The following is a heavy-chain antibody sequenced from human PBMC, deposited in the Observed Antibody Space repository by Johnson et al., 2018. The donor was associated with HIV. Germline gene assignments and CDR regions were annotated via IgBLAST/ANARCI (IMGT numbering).Heavy chain of an antibody. Sequence: VQLVESGGGLVKPGGSLRLSCEASGLSFNNYYMSWIRQAPGKGLEWISYISGSGITIYHADSVKGRFTISRDNAKNSLYLQMNSLGAEDTAVYYCAIIRAAAVLDGFDIWGQGTMVTVSS. CDR2: ISGSGITI. J-gene: IGHJ3*02. V-gene: IGHV3-11*04. CDR3: AIIRAAAVLDGFDI. CDR1: GLSFNNYY. D-gene: IGHD6-13*01.